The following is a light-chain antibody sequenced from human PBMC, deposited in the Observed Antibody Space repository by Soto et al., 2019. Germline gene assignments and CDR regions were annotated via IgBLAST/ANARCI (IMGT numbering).Light chain of an antibody. Sequence: EIVLIHSPATLSLSPGERATLSCRASQSVGSYLAWYQHKPGQAPRLLISDASNRATGIPARFSGSGSETDFTLTISSLEPEDSAVYYCHQYDSWTFGQGTKVDIK. CDR3: HQYDSWT. CDR2: DAS. CDR1: QSVGSY. V-gene: IGKV3-11*01. J-gene: IGKJ1*01.